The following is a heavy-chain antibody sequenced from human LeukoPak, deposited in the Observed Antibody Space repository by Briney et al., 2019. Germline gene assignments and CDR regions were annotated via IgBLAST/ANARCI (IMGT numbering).Heavy chain of an antibody. J-gene: IGHJ4*02. D-gene: IGHD4-17*01. V-gene: IGHV3-23*01. CDR3: AKDRKKTVTMSLDY. CDR1: GFTFSSYA. CDR2: ISGSGGST. Sequence: GGSLRLSCAASGFTFSSYAMSWVRQAPGKGLEWVSGISGSGGSTYYADSVKGRFTISRYNSKNTLYLQMNSLRAEDTAVYYCAKDRKKTVTMSLDYWGQGTLVTVSA.